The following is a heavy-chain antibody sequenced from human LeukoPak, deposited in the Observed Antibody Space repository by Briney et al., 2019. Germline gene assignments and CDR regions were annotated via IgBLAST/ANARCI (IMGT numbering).Heavy chain of an antibody. V-gene: IGHV4-39*07. CDR2: IYYSGST. J-gene: IGHJ6*03. Sequence: PSETLSLTCTVSGVSISSSSYYWGWLRQPPGKGLEWIGSIYYSGSTYYNPSLKSRVTISVDTSKNQFSLKLSSVTAADTAVYYCARDLMSSSWTDYYYYYYMDVWGKGTTVTVSS. D-gene: IGHD6-13*01. CDR3: ARDLMSSSWTDYYYYYYMDV. CDR1: GVSISSSSYY.